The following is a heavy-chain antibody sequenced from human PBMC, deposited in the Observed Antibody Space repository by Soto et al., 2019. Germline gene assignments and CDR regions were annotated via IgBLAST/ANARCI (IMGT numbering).Heavy chain of an antibody. CDR2: IYPRDSDT. J-gene: IGHJ3*02. CDR1: GYSFTTYW. CDR3: PTHYGQHDAFDI. V-gene: IGHV5-51*01. D-gene: IGHD3-16*01. Sequence: PGESLKISCKGSGYSFTTYWLGWVRQMPGKGLEWMGIIYPRDSDTKYSPSFQGQVTISADKSISTAYLHWSSLKASDTAMYYCPTHYGQHDAFDIWGQGTMVTVSS.